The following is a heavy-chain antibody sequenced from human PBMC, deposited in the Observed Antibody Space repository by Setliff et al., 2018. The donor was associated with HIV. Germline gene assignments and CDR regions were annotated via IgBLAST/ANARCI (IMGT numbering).Heavy chain of an antibody. CDR3: ARDRAGSGYGYNWFDP. CDR1: GFTFSSYE. D-gene: IGHD5-12*01. CDR2: ISSSGSTI. J-gene: IGHJ5*02. Sequence: GGSLRLSCAASGFTFSSYEMNWVREAPGKGLEWVSYISSSGSTIYYADSVKGRFTISRDNAKNSLYLQMNSLRAEDTAVYYCARDRAGSGYGYNWFDPWGQGTLVTVSS. V-gene: IGHV3-48*03.